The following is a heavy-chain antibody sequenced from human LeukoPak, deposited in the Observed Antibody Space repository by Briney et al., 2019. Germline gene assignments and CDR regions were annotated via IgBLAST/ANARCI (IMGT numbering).Heavy chain of an antibody. CDR3: ARESDAFDI. CDR2: IYTSGST. CDR1: GGSISSGSYY. Sequence: SETLSLTCTVSGGSISSGSYYWSWIRQPAGKGLEWIGRIYTSGSTNYNPSLKSRVTISVDTSKNQFSLKLSSVTAADTAVYYCARESDAFDIWGQGTMVTVSS. J-gene: IGHJ3*02. V-gene: IGHV4-61*02.